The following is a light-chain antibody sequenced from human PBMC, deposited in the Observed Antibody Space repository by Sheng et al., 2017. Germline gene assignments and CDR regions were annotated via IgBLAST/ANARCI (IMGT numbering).Light chain of an antibody. V-gene: IGLV6-57*03. CDR2: EDN. CDR1: SGSIASTY. CDR3: QTYDSTFAI. Sequence: NSMLTQPQSVSGSPGNTVILSCTRYSGSIASTYVQWYQQRPGRAPRTVIYEDNQRPSGVPERFSGSIDRSSNSASLTISGLKTEDEADYYYQTYDSTFAIFGGGTKLTVL. J-gene: IGLJ2*01.